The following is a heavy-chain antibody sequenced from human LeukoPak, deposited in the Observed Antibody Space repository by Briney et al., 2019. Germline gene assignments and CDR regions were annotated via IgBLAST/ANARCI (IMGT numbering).Heavy chain of an antibody. CDR3: ARRYYYNLGSFPFAF. J-gene: IGHJ4*02. Sequence: SETLSLTCAVSGGPFSGYFWSWIRQSSGKGLEWIGEIHNSGTTNYNPSLNSRVTISEDTSKNQFYLNLSSVTAADTAVYYCARRYYYNLGSFPFAFWGQGTLVTVSS. V-gene: IGHV4-34*01. D-gene: IGHD3-10*01. CDR1: GGPFSGYF. CDR2: IHNSGTT.